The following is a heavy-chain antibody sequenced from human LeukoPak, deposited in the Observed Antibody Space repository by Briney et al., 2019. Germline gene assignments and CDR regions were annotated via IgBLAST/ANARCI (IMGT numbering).Heavy chain of an antibody. CDR3: ARHYDRDLVFDY. V-gene: IGHV4-31*03. CDR1: GGSISSGGYY. D-gene: IGHD1-14*01. CDR2: IYYSGST. Sequence: SETLSLTCTVSGGSISSGGYYWSWIRQHPGKGLEWIGYIYYSGSTYYNPSLKSRVTISVDTSKNQFSLKLSSVTAADTAVYYCARHYDRDLVFDYWGQGTLVTVSS. J-gene: IGHJ4*02.